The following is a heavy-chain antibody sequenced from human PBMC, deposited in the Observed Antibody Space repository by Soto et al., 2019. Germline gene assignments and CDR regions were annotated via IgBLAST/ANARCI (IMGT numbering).Heavy chain of an antibody. V-gene: IGHV3-23*01. Sequence: GGSLRRSCAASGFTFSSYAMSWVRQAPGKGLEWVSAISGSGGSTYYADSVKGRFTISRDNSKNTLYLQMNSLRAEDTAVYYCAKDQEYQLLYSYYYYGMDVWGQGTTVTVSS. CDR2: ISGSGGST. CDR3: AKDQEYQLLYSYYYYGMDV. J-gene: IGHJ6*02. CDR1: GFTFSSYA. D-gene: IGHD2-2*02.